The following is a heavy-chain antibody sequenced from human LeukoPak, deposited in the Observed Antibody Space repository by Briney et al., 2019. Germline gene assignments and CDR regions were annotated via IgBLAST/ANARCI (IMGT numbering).Heavy chain of an antibody. CDR3: AIATWDY. J-gene: IGHJ4*02. Sequence: QPGRSLRLSCAASGFTFSSYGMHWVRQAPGKGLEWVAVISYDGSNKYYADSVKGRFTISRDNAKNTLYLQMNSLRAEDTAVYYCAIATWDYWGQGTLVTVSS. CDR2: ISYDGSNK. CDR1: GFTFSSYG. V-gene: IGHV3-30*03.